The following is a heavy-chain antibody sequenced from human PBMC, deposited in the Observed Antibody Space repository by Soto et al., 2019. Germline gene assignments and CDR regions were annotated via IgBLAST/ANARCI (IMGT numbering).Heavy chain of an antibody. D-gene: IGHD3-3*01. CDR3: ARQVESYMSPLHSYGMDV. CDR2: INPHSGDK. J-gene: IGHJ6*02. CDR1: GYTFINHY. V-gene: IGHV1-2*02. Sequence: QVHLVQSGAELRKPGASVKVSCKSSGYTFINHYLHWVRQAPGQGLEWMGWINPHSGDKYYAGKFQGRVTMTRDTSIKAVFMDLSRLTSDDTALYLCARQVESYMSPLHSYGMDVWGQGTSVNVSS.